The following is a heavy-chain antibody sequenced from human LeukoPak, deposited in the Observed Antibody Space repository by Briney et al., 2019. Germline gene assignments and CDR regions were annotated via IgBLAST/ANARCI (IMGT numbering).Heavy chain of an antibody. D-gene: IGHD1-26*01. J-gene: IGHJ5*02. Sequence: GASVKVSCKASRSSFNDYSFHWVRQAPGQGLGYMGRVNPTGGGTRYAQKFQGRVTMTRDMSTSTVYMDLTSLRSDDTAVYYCAREVSDFSGTYDWFDPWGQGTLVTVSS. V-gene: IGHV1-46*02. CDR2: VNPTGGGT. CDR3: AREVSDFSGTYDWFDP. CDR1: RSSFNDYS.